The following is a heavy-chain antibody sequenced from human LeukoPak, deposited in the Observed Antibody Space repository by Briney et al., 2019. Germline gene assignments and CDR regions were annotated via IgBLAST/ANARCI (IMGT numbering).Heavy chain of an antibody. D-gene: IGHD6-19*01. CDR1: GNYS. V-gene: IGHV3-74*01. CDR2: INSDGSWT. CDR3: ARDFSSGWPFWFDP. Sequence: GGSLRLSCAASGNYSMHWVRQAPGKGLVWVSHINSDGSWTSYADSVKGRFTISRDNSKNTLYLQMNSLRAEDTAVYYCARDFSSGWPFWFDPWGQGTLVTVSS. J-gene: IGHJ5*02.